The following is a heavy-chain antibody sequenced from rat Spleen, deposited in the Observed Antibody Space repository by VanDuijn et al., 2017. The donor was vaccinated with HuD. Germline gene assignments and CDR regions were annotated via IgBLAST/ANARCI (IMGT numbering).Heavy chain of an antibody. CDR2: ISYSGST. J-gene: IGHJ2*01. V-gene: IGHV3-1*01. Sequence: EVQLQESGPGLVKPSQSLSLTCSVTGYSITSNYWGWIRKFPGNKMEWMGYISYSGSTSYNPSLKSRISITRDTSKNQFFLQLNSVTTEDTATYYCARSGVYSSYVMDAWGQGVMVTVSS. CDR3: ARSGVYSSYVMDA. D-gene: IGHD1-2*01. CDR1: GYSITSNY.